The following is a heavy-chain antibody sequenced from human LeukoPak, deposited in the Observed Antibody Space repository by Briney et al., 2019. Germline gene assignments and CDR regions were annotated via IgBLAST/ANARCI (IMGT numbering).Heavy chain of an antibody. V-gene: IGHV4-39*01. CDR2: IFYSGST. CDR3: ARHIAAGITGVDI. J-gene: IGHJ3*02. D-gene: IGHD1-20*01. Sequence: SETLSLTCSVSGGSISSSSYYWGWTRQPPGKGLEWIGSIFYSGSTYYKPSLKSRVTTSVDTSKNQFSLRLNSVTAADTAIYYCARHIAAGITGVDIWGQGTMVTVAS. CDR1: GGSISSSSYY.